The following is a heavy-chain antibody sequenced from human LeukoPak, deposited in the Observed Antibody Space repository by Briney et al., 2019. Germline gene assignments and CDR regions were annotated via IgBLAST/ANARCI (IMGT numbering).Heavy chain of an antibody. V-gene: IGHV3-74*01. D-gene: IGHD1-26*01. CDR2: INSDGINT. Sequence: GGSLRLSCAASGFTFSNYWMHWVRQAPGKGLVWVSRINSDGINTSYADSVKGRFTISRDNAKNTLNLQMNSLRAEDTAVYYCARRQGRRGIVGPTILKGAFDIWGQGTKVTVSS. CDR1: GFTFSNYW. CDR3: ARRQGRRGIVGPTILKGAFDI. J-gene: IGHJ3*02.